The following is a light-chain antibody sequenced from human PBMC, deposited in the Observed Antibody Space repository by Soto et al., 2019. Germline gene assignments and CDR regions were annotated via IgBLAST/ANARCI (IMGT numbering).Light chain of an antibody. V-gene: IGKV1-39*01. CDR2: ATS. Sequence: DIQMTQSPSSLSASVGDRVTITCRASQSITIYLNWYQKKPGKAPKLLIFATSSLQSGVPSRFSDSGSGTDFTLTISSLQPEDLATYYCHQSLTTPLTFGGGTKVEIK. CDR3: HQSLTTPLT. CDR1: QSITIY. J-gene: IGKJ4*01.